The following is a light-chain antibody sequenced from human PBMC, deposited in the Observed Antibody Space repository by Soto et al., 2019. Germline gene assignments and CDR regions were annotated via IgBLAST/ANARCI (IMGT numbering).Light chain of an antibody. V-gene: IGLV1-44*01. J-gene: IGLJ1*01. CDR3: AAWDDILNGYV. CDR2: SNY. CDR1: SSNIESNT. Sequence: QSVLTQPPSASGTPGQRVTISCSGSSSNIESNTVTWYQQLPGTAPKLVIYSNYDRPSAVADRFSGSTSGTSASLVIRGLQSEDEADYYCAAWDDILNGYVFGGGTKLTVL.